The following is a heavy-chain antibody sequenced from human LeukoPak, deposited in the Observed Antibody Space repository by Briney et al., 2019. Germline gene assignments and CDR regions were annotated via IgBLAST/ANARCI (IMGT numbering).Heavy chain of an antibody. CDR3: AKEVRWELHY. CDR2: VSYEGTIK. J-gene: IGHJ4*02. V-gene: IGHV3-30*09. CDR1: GFAFSNFA. D-gene: IGHD1-26*01. Sequence: GGSLRLSCAASGFAFSNFAMHWVRQAPGKGLEWVAVVSYEGTIKYYSDSAKGRFAISRDNAKNSLYLQMNSLRAEDTALYYCAKEVRWELHYWGQGTLVTVSS.